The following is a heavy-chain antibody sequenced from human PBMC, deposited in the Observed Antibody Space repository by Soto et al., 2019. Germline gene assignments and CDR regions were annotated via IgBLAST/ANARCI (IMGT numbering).Heavy chain of an antibody. V-gene: IGHV1-3*01. J-gene: IGHJ6*03. CDR2: INAGNGNT. Sequence: ASVKVSCKASGYAFTNYAVHWVRQAPGQRLEWMGWINAGNGNTRFSQNLQGRVTITRDTSARTVYMELSSLRSEDTAVYYCERGLLAVVPVASWFYYMDVWGKGTTVTVS. D-gene: IGHD2-2*01. CDR1: GYAFTNYA. CDR3: ERGLLAVVPVASWFYYMDV.